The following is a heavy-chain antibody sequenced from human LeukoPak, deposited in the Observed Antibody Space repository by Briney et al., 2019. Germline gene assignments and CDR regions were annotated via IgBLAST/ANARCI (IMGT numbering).Heavy chain of an antibody. CDR1: GFTFSSYA. V-gene: IGHV3-30*18. Sequence: GGSLRLSCAASGFTFSSYAMSWVRQAPGKGLEWVAVISYAGSNKYYAESVKGRFTISRDNSKSTVYLQMNSLRAEDTAVYYCAKELGDPDYWGQGTLVTVSS. CDR2: ISYAGSNK. J-gene: IGHJ4*02. CDR3: AKELGDPDY. D-gene: IGHD1-26*01.